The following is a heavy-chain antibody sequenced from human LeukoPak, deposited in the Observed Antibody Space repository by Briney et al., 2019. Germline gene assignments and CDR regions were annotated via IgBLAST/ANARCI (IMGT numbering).Heavy chain of an antibody. CDR3: AIDEERGYSTRT. J-gene: IGHJ5*02. CDR1: GYTFTGYY. D-gene: IGHD5-12*01. Sequence: ASVKVSCKASGYTFTGYYMHWVRQAPGQGLEWMGWINPNSGGTNYAQKFQGRVTMTRDTSISTAYMEPSRLRSDDTAVYYCAIDEERGYSTRTWGQGTLVTVSS. CDR2: INPNSGGT. V-gene: IGHV1-2*02.